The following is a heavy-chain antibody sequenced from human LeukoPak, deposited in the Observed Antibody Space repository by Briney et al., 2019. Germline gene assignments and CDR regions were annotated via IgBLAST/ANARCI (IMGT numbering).Heavy chain of an antibody. Sequence: PSETLSLTCTVSGGSISSYYWSWIRQPPGKGLEWIGSIYYSGSTNYNPSLKSRVTISVDTSKNQFSLKLSSVTAADTAVYYCARVGVLGGYPRSTDAFDIWGQGTMVTVSS. J-gene: IGHJ3*02. CDR2: IYYSGST. D-gene: IGHD5-12*01. CDR3: ARVGVLGGYPRSTDAFDI. CDR1: GGSISSYY. V-gene: IGHV4-59*01.